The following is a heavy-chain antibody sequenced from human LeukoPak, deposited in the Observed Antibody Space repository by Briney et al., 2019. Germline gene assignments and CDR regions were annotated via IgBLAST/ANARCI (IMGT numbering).Heavy chain of an antibody. CDR1: GFTFGDYA. Sequence: GGSLRLSCTASGFTFGDYAMSWVRQAPGKGLEWVGFIRSKAYGGTTEYAASVKGRFTISRDDSKSIAYLQMNSLKAEDTAVYYCTRQIAAAGTKVGYWGQGTLVTVSS. CDR2: IRSKAYGGTT. V-gene: IGHV3-49*04. CDR3: TRQIAAAGTKVGY. J-gene: IGHJ4*02. D-gene: IGHD6-13*01.